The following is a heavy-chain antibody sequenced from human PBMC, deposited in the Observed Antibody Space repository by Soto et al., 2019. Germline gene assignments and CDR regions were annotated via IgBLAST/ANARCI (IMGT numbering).Heavy chain of an antibody. D-gene: IGHD3-16*02. V-gene: IGHV4-34*01. J-gene: IGHJ6*03. CDR2: INHSGST. Sequence: SETLSLTCAVYGGSFXGYYWSLIRQSPGKGLEWIGEINHSGSTNDNPSLKSRVTISVDTSKNQFSLKLSSVTAADTAVYYCARGVNYYYYMDVWGKGTKVTVS. CDR3: ARGVNYYYYMDV. CDR1: GGSFXGYY.